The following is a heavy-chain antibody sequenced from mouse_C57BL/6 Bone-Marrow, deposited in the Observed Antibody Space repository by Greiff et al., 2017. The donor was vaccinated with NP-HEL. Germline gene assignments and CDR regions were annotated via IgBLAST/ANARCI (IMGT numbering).Heavy chain of an antibody. CDR3: ARNLIYYGNYVWYFDV. Sequence: VQGVESGPGLVAPSQSLSITCTVSGFSLTSYAISWVRQPPGKGLEWLGVIWTGGGTNYNSALKSRLSISKDNSKSQVFLKMNSLQTDDTARYYCARNLIYYGNYVWYFDVWGTGTTVTVSS. CDR2: IWTGGGT. V-gene: IGHV2-9-1*01. D-gene: IGHD2-1*01. J-gene: IGHJ1*03. CDR1: GFSLTSYA.